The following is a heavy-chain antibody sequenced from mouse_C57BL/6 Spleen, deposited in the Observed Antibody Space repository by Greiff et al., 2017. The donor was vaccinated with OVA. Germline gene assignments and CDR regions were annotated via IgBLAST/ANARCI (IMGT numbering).Heavy chain of an antibody. CDR3: ARDGITTVVDYFDY. CDR2: ISDGGSYT. J-gene: IGHJ2*01. CDR1: GFTFSSYA. D-gene: IGHD1-1*01. Sequence: DVMLVESGGGLVKPGGSLKLSCAASGFTFSSYAMSWVRQTPEKRLEWVATISDGGSYTYYPDNVKGRFTISRDNAKNNLYLQMSHLKSEDTAMYYCARDGITTVVDYFDYWGQGTTLTVSS. V-gene: IGHV5-4*01.